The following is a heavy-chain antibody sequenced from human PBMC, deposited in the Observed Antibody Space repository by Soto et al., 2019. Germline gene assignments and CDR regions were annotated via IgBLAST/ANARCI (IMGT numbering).Heavy chain of an antibody. CDR2: ISSGSAYI. V-gene: IGHV3-21*01. D-gene: IGHD3-16*01. CDR3: ARDTLRGDFDY. J-gene: IGHJ4*02. Sequence: GGSLRLSCAVSGFSFSRNSMHWVRQAPGKGLEWASSISSGSAYIFYADSVKGRFTISRDNAKNSLYLQMNSLRAEDTAVYYCARDTLRGDFDYWGQGTLVTVSS. CDR1: GFSFSRNS.